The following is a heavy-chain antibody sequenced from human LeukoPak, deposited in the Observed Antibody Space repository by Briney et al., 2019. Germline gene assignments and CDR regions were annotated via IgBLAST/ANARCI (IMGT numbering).Heavy chain of an antibody. Sequence: ASVKVSCKASGGTFSSYAISWVRQAPGQGLEWMGGIIPIFGTANYAQKFQGRVTITTDESTSTAYMELSSLRSEDTAVYYCALELGYCTNGVCTGDAFDIWGQGTMVTVSS. J-gene: IGHJ3*02. CDR2: IIPIFGTA. D-gene: IGHD2-8*01. CDR1: GGTFSSYA. V-gene: IGHV1-69*05. CDR3: ALELGYCTNGVCTGDAFDI.